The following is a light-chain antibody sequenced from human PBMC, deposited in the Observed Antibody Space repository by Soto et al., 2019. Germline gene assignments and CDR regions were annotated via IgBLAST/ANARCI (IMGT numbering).Light chain of an antibody. CDR3: QQYNNWPLL. CDR1: QSVGSN. J-gene: IGKJ4*01. V-gene: IGKV3-15*01. CDR2: GAS. Sequence: EIVMTQSPATLSVSPGETVTLSCRASQSVGSNLAWYQQKPGQAPRLLIHGASTRAIGIPARFSGSESGTEFTLTISSLQSEDFAVYYCQQYNNWPLLFGGGTKVEIK.